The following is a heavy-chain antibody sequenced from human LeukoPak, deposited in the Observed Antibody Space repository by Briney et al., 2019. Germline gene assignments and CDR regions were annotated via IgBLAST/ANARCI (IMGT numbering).Heavy chain of an antibody. J-gene: IGHJ5*02. Sequence: ALVKVSCKASGYTFTGYYMHWVRQAPGQGLEWMGGIIPIFGTANYAQKFQGRVTITADESTSTAYMELSSLRSEDTAVYYCARTNINWNDVWGQGTLVTVSS. CDR2: IIPIFGTA. D-gene: IGHD2-8*01. CDR1: GYTFTGYY. V-gene: IGHV1-69*13. CDR3: ARTNINWNDV.